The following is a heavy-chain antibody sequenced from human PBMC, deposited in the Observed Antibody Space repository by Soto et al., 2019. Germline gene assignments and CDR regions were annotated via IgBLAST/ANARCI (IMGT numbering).Heavy chain of an antibody. CDR1: GGSFSGYY. Sequence: SETLSLTCAVYGGSFSGYYWSWIRQPPGKGLEWIGEINHSGSTNYNPSLKSRVTISVDTSKNQFSLKLSSVTAADTAVYYCAARGGNYYYGMDVWGHGTTVTVSS. J-gene: IGHJ6*02. CDR3: AARGGNYYYGMDV. V-gene: IGHV4-34*01. CDR2: INHSGST.